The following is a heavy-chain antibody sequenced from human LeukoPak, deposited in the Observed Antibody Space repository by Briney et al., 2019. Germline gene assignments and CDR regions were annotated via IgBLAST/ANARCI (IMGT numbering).Heavy chain of an antibody. Sequence: PGGSLRLSCAASGFAFSSYSMNWVRQAPGKGLEWVSSISSSSSYIYYADSVKGRFTISRDNAKNSLYLQMNSLRAEDTAVYYCAREFGDDSSELDYWGQGTLVTVSS. V-gene: IGHV3-21*01. D-gene: IGHD3-22*01. J-gene: IGHJ4*02. CDR1: GFAFSSYS. CDR2: ISSSSSYI. CDR3: AREFGDDSSELDY.